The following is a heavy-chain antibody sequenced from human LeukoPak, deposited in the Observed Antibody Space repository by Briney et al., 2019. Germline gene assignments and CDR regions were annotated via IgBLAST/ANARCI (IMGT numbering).Heavy chain of an antibody. V-gene: IGHV4-39*01. D-gene: IGHD4-17*01. J-gene: IGHJ4*02. Sequence: SETLSLTCTVSGGSITSNTYYWGWIRQPPGKGLEWIGSIYYSGSTYYNPSLKSRVTISVDTSKNQFSLKLISVAAADTAVYYCARQVTVTTPYYFDYWGQGTLVTVS. CDR3: ARQVTVTTPYYFDY. CDR1: GGSITSNTYY. CDR2: IYYSGST.